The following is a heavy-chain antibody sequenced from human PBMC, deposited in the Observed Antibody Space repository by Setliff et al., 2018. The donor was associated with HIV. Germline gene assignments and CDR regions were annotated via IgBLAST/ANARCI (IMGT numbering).Heavy chain of an antibody. D-gene: IGHD6-13*01. CDR3: ARELLQQPGGDDDGFDV. V-gene: IGHV1-46*01. Sequence: ASVKVSCKASGYTFTSYYLHWVRQVPGQGFEWMGIINPAGGSPTYTQKFQGRVTMTTDTSTSTAYMELRSLRTDDTAVYYCARELLQQPGGDDDGFDVWGQGTMVTVSS. CDR1: GYTFTSYY. CDR2: INPAGGSP. J-gene: IGHJ3*01.